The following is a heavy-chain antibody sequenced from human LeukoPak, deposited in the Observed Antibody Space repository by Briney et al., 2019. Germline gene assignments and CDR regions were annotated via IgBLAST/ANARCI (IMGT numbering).Heavy chain of an antibody. D-gene: IGHD3-10*01. V-gene: IGHV3-48*01. Sequence: GGSLRLSCAASGFTFSSYWMSWVRQAPGKGLEWVSHISSSGGITYYGDSVKGRITISRDNAKNSVSLYMNSLRAEDSAVYYCARPGITAFDIWGQGTMVTVSS. CDR2: ISSSGGIT. CDR1: GFTFSSYW. J-gene: IGHJ3*02. CDR3: ARPGITAFDI.